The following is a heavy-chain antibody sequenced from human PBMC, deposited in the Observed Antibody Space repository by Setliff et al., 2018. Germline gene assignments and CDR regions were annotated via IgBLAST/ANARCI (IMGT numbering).Heavy chain of an antibody. CDR3: ARGALQRAGLYFFDI. CDR2: IIPIIGEP. D-gene: IGHD3-10*01. J-gene: IGHJ4*02. CDR1: GGTFNTYG. V-gene: IGHV1-69*13. Sequence: ASVKVSCKASGGTFNTYGLSWVRQAPGQGLEWMGGIIPIIGEPNYAQKFQGRVTITADESTSTAYMELRSLKSEDTAVYYCARGALQRAGLYFFDIWGQGMLVTVSS.